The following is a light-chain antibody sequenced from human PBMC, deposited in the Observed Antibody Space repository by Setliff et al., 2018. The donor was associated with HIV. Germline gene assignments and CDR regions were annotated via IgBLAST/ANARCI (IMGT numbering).Light chain of an antibody. CDR2: QAT. Sequence: QSVLTQPASVSGSPGQSITISCTGTSSDIGGFNYVSWYQQYPGKAPKLMIYQATKRPSGVSNRFSGSKSGNTASLTISGLQAEDEADYYCCSNTGSNTYVFGSGTRSPS. V-gene: IGLV2-14*01. CDR1: SSDIGGFNY. CDR3: CSNTGSNTYV. J-gene: IGLJ1*01.